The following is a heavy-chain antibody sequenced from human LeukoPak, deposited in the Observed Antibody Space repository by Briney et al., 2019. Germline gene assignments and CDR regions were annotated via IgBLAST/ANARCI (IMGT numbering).Heavy chain of an antibody. Sequence: PGGSLRLSCAASGFTISSYWMTWVRQAPGKGLEWVANIKQGGSDKYYVASVKRRFTISGDNDKNSPFLQMHSQRAEDTAVYYCARDPYDSSWGLCYFDDWGQGNLVTAS. V-gene: IGHV3-7*04. J-gene: IGHJ4*02. D-gene: IGHD3-22*01. CDR1: GFTISSYW. CDR3: ARDPYDSSWGLCYFDD. CDR2: IKQGGSDK.